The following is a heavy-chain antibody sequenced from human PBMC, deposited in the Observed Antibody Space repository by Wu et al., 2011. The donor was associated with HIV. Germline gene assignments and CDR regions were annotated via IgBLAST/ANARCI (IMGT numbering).Heavy chain of an antibody. Sequence: QVQLVQSGAEVKKPGSSVKVSCKASGGTFSDFTINWVRQAPGKGLEWMGGIIPIFGTPNYAQKFQGRVTISTDASTSTAYMDLSSLTSEDTAVYFCARDPDVYSSSPYTDYWGQGTLVTVSS. CDR3: ARDPDVYSSSPYTDY. CDR1: GGTFSDFT. D-gene: IGHD6-13*01. CDR2: IIPIFGTP. J-gene: IGHJ4*02. V-gene: IGHV1-69*05.